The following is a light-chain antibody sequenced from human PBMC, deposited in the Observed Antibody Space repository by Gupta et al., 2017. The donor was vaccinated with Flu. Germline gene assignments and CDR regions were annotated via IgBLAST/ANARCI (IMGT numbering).Light chain of an antibody. CDR1: QSLLHSNGYIY. Sequence: DIVMTQSPLSLPVTPGEPASISCRSSQSLLHSNGYIYLDWYLQRPGQSPQLLIYLGSNRASGVPYRFGGNGSGTDFTLKISRVEPEDVGVYYCMQALHTRTFGQGTKLEIK. J-gene: IGKJ2*01. V-gene: IGKV2-28*01. CDR2: LGS. CDR3: MQALHTRT.